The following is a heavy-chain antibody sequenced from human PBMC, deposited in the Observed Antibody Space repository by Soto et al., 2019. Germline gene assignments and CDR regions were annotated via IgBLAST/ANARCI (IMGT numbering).Heavy chain of an antibody. CDR2: TYYRSKWYN. V-gene: IGHV6-1*01. CDR1: GDSVSSNSAA. J-gene: IGHJ6*02. Sequence: SQTLSLTCAICGDSVSSNSAAWNWIRQSPSRGLEWLGGTYYRSKWYNDYAVSVKSRITINPDTSKNQFSLQLNSVTPEDTAVYYCAREDYCSGGSCPSTDYYYYGMDVWGQGTTVTVSS. D-gene: IGHD2-15*01. CDR3: AREDYCSGGSCPSTDYYYYGMDV.